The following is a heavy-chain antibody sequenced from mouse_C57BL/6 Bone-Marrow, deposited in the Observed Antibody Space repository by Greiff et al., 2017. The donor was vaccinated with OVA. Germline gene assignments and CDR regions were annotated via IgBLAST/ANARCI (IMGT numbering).Heavy chain of an antibody. D-gene: IGHD1-1*01. CDR2: ISSGSSPI. CDR1: GFTFSDYG. CDR3: ARPPYLRYQGWFAY. J-gene: IGHJ3*01. V-gene: IGHV5-17*01. Sequence: EVHLVESGGGLVKPGGSLKLSCAASGFTFSDYGMHWVRQAPEKGLEWVAYISSGSSPIYYADTVKGRFTISRDNAKNTLFLQMTSLRSEDTAMYYCARPPYLRYQGWFAYWGQGTLVTVSA.